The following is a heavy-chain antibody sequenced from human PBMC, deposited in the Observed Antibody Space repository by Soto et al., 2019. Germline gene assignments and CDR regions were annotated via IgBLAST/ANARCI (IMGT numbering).Heavy chain of an antibody. CDR3: AGVVDLAARPRYFDY. J-gene: IGHJ4*02. D-gene: IGHD6-6*01. V-gene: IGHV5-51*01. CDR1: GYSFTSYW. Sequence: GASLKISCKGSGYSFTSYWIVWVRQMPGKGLEWMGIIYPGDSDTRYSPSFQGQVTISADKSISTAYLQWSSLKASDTAMYYCAGVVDLAARPRYFDYWGQGTRVTVS. CDR2: IYPGDSDT.